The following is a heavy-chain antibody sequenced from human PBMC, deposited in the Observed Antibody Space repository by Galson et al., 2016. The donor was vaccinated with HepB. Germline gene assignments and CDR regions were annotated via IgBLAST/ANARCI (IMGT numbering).Heavy chain of an antibody. D-gene: IGHD3-3*01. CDR1: EFTFSSYV. V-gene: IGHV3-23*01. Sequence: SLRLSCAASEFTFSSYVMSWVRQAPGKGLEWVSTISGNGGSTYYADSVKGRFTISRDNSKNTLYLQMNSLRAEDTAVYYCAKEGTIFGPVPYGMDVWGQGTTVTVSS. CDR2: ISGNGGST. CDR3: AKEGTIFGPVPYGMDV. J-gene: IGHJ6*02.